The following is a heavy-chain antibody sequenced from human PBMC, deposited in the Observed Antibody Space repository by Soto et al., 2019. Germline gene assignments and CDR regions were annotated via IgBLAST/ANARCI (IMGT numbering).Heavy chain of an antibody. CDR3: TRSHDSSGYPFDY. CDR1: GASIRSNVW. D-gene: IGHD3-22*01. Sequence: SETLSLTCDVSGASIRSNVWWSWVRQPPGKGLEWIGEIYYSGSTDYNPSLKRRVTISVDKSRNQFSLTLTSVTAADTAVYFCTRSHDSSGYPFDYWGQGTLVTVS. J-gene: IGHJ4*02. V-gene: IGHV4-4*02. CDR2: IYYSGST.